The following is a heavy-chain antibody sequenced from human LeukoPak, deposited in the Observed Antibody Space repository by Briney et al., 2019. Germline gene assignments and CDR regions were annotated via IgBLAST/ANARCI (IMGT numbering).Heavy chain of an antibody. CDR2: IIPIFGTA. Sequence: SVKVSCKASGGTFSSYAISWVRQAPGQGLEWMGGIIPIFGTANYAQKFQGRVTITADESTSTAYMELSSLRSEDTAVYCCARGYCSGGSCFLYFDYWGQGTLVTVSS. V-gene: IGHV1-69*01. D-gene: IGHD2-15*01. J-gene: IGHJ4*02. CDR3: ARGYCSGGSCFLYFDY. CDR1: GGTFSSYA.